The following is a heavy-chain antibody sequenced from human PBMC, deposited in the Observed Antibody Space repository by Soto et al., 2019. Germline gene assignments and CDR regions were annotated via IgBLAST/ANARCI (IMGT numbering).Heavy chain of an antibody. CDR3: ARIHRGYYYYYGMDV. CDR1: GFSLSTSGMC. J-gene: IGHJ6*02. Sequence: SGPTLVNPTQTLTLTCTFSGFSLSTSGMCVSWIRQPPGKALEWLALIDWDDDKYYSTSLKTRLTISKDTSKNQVVLTMTNMDPVDTAPYYCARIHRGYYYYYGMDVWGQGTTVIVSS. CDR2: IDWDDDK. V-gene: IGHV2-70*01. D-gene: IGHD3-10*01.